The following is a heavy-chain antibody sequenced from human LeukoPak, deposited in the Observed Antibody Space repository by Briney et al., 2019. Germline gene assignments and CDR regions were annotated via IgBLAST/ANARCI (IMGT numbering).Heavy chain of an antibody. D-gene: IGHD4-11*01. CDR1: GGSISSGSYY. CDR3: VGHDYHEVAFDI. J-gene: IGHJ3*02. CDR2: IYHSGST. V-gene: IGHV4-39*01. Sequence: PSQTLSLTCTVSGGSISSGSYYWSWIRQPPGKGLEWIGSIYHSGSTYYNPSLKSRVTISVDTSKNQFSLKLSSVTAADTAVYYCVGHDYHEVAFDIWGQGTMVTVSS.